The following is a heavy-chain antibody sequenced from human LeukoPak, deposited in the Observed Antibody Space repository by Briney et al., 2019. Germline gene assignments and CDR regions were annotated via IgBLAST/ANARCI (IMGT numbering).Heavy chain of an antibody. CDR2: MNPNSGNT. Sequence: GASVKVSCEASGYTFTSYDINWVRQATGQGLEWMGWMNPNSGNTGYAQKFQGRVTMTRNTSISTAYMELSSLRSEDTAVYYCAITVGATTGFDYWGQGTLVTVSS. J-gene: IGHJ4*02. V-gene: IGHV1-8*01. D-gene: IGHD1-26*01. CDR1: GYTFTSYD. CDR3: AITVGATTGFDY.